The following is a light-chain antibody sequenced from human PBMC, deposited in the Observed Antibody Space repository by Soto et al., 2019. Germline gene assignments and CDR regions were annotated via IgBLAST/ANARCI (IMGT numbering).Light chain of an antibody. CDR3: CSYAGSYSWV. J-gene: IGLJ3*02. CDR2: DVS. CDR1: SSDVGAYNY. Sequence: QSALTQPRSVSGSPGQSVTISCNGTSSDVGAYNYVSWYQHHPGKAPKVMIYDVSERPSGVPDRFSGSKSDNKASLTISGLQAEDEADYYCCSYAGSYSWVFGGGTQLTVL. V-gene: IGLV2-11*01.